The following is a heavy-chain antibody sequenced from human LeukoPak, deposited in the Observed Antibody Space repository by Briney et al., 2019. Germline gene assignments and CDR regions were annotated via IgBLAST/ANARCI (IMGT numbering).Heavy chain of an antibody. D-gene: IGHD3-22*01. V-gene: IGHV3-21*01. J-gene: IGHJ4*02. Sequence: AGTLRLSCVASGYTFSSYSINWVRQPPGKGMEWVSSISLRSNYIYNADSVRGRFSISRDDARDSLYLQMNSLRAEDTAVYYCVRLRRNSDTSGFYYYYDFWGQGTLVTVSS. CDR1: GYTFSSYS. CDR2: ISLRSNYI. CDR3: VRLRRNSDTSGFYYYYDF.